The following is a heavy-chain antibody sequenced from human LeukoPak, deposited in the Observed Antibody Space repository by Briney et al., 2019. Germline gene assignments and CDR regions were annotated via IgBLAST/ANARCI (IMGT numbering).Heavy chain of an antibody. CDR3: ARHCCRDSYSFDS. CDR2: IYSNGNT. Sequence: PSETLSLTCTVSGGSITSYYWSWIRQPPGKGLEWIGYIYSNGNTNYNPSLKSRVTMSVDTSKNHFSLNLTSVTAADTAVYYCARHCCRDSYSFDSWGQGTLVTVSS. J-gene: IGHJ4*02. CDR1: GGSITSYY. V-gene: IGHV4-59*08. D-gene: IGHD5-24*01.